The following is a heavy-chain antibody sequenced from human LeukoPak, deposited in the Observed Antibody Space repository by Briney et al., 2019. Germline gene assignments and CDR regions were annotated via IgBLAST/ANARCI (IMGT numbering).Heavy chain of an antibody. CDR1: GYTFTSYG. CDR2: ISVYNGNT. D-gene: IGHD1-26*01. Sequence: ASVKVSCKASGYTFTSYGIIWVRQAPGQGLEWMGWISVYNGNTKYAQKFQGRVTMTTDTSTSTAYMELRSLKSDDTAVYYCARGVGANSRPDYWGQGTLVTVSS. J-gene: IGHJ4*02. V-gene: IGHV1-18*01. CDR3: ARGVGANSRPDY.